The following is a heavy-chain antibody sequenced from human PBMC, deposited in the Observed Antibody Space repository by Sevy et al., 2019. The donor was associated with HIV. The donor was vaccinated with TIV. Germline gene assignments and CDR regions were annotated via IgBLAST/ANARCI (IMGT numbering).Heavy chain of an antibody. CDR2: ISATGGGT. V-gene: IGHV3-23*01. CDR1: GFTFNTHA. Sequence: GGSLRLSCAASGFTFNTHAMNWVRQAPGKGLEWVAGISATGGGTYYTDSVKGRFTVSRDNSQNTLYLQMNSLRADDTAIYYCAKALNRELESMIEVIFRTLKGFDVWGQGTMVTVSS. J-gene: IGHJ3*01. CDR3: AKALNRELESMIEVIFRTLKGFDV. D-gene: IGHD3-22*01.